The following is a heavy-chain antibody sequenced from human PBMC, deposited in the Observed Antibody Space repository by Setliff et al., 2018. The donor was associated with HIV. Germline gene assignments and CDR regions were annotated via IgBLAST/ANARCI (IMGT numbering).Heavy chain of an antibody. CDR2: IFYSGST. D-gene: IGHD1-7*01. V-gene: IGHV4-39*01. J-gene: IGHJ4*02. Sequence: SETLSLTCTVSGGSISSSSYYWGWIRQPPGKGLEWIGNIFYSGSTYYNPSLKSRVLISVDTSKNQFSLKLTSVTAADTAVYYCARRGIIAGTTDFWGQGTPVTVSS. CDR1: GGSISSSSYY. CDR3: ARRGIIAGTTDF.